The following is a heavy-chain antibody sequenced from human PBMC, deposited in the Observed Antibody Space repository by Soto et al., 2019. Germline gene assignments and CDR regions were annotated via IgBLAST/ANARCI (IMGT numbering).Heavy chain of an antibody. V-gene: IGHV3-23*01. J-gene: IGHJ3*02. D-gene: IGHD4-17*01. Sequence: EVQLLESGGGLVQPGGSLRLSCAASGITFTKYAMAWVRQAPERGLEWVSGISGSGGGTYYVDSVKGRFTISRDNSKNTMFMQMNSLRAEDTAKYYCVGDYGGLEGFDIWGQGTMVTVSS. CDR1: GITFTKYA. CDR2: ISGSGGGT. CDR3: VGDYGGLEGFDI.